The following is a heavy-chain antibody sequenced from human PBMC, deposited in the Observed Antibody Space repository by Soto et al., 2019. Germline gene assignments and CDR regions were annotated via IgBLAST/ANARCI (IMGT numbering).Heavy chain of an antibody. CDR3: ARVSGIYYYGMDV. CDR1: GDSLSGSNHY. J-gene: IGHJ6*02. Sequence: SETLSLTCTVSGDSLSGSNHYWGWIRQPPGKGLEWIGNIYYAGSTYYNPPLKSRVTISVDKSKNQFSLRLSSVTAADTAVYYCARVSGIYYYGMDVWGQGTTVTVSS. V-gene: IGHV4-39*01. D-gene: IGHD3-10*01. CDR2: IYYAGST.